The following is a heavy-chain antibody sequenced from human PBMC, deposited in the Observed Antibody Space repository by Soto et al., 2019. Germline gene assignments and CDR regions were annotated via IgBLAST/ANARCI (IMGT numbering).Heavy chain of an antibody. CDR1: GDSISSSKW. V-gene: IGHV4-4*02. CDR2: IDHNGVA. J-gene: IGHJ6*02. CDR3: ARMNRDYYYYGMDV. Sequence: PSETVSLTCGVSGDSISSSKWWTWVRQTPGNGLEWIGKIDHNGVANYNPSLEGRVTISKDISKNQISLKVTSVTAADSAVYYCARMNRDYYYYGMDVWGQGATVTVSS.